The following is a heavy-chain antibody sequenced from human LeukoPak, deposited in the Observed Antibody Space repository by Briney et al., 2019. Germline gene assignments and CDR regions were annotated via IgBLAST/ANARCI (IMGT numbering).Heavy chain of an antibody. CDR3: ARRDCSRSSCFYWSFDL. CDR1: GGSITSGGHY. V-gene: IGHV4-39*07. CDR2: VFYSGIT. J-gene: IGHJ2*01. D-gene: IGHD2-2*01. Sequence: PSETLSLTCTVSGGSITSGGHYWTWIRQSPGKGLEWIGSVFYSGITFYNPSLTSRLTSSVDTSRNQFSLKLSSVTAADTAIYYCARRDCSRSSCFYWSFDLWGRGTLLTVSS.